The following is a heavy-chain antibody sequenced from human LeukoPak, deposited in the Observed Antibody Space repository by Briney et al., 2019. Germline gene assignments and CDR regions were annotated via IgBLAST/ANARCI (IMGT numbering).Heavy chain of an antibody. CDR1: GGTFSSYA. V-gene: IGHV1-69*04. J-gene: IGHJ4*02. D-gene: IGHD1-1*01. CDR3: ARETVYYFDY. CDR2: IIPILGIA. Sequence: SVKVSCKASGGTFSSYAISWVRQAPGQGLEWMGRIIPILGIANYAQRFQGRVTITADKSTSTAYMELSSLRSEDTAVYYCARETVYYFDYWGQGTLVTVSS.